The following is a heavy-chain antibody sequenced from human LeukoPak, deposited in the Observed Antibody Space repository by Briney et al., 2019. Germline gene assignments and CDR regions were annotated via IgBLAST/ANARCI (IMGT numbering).Heavy chain of an antibody. D-gene: IGHD3-9*01. J-gene: IGHJ6*04. CDR1: GFTFSSYW. CDR2: INSDGSST. CDR3: ARDRETDILTGFYYYYGMDV. V-gene: IGHV3-74*01. Sequence: GGSLRLSCAASGFTFSSYWMHWVRQAPGKGLVWVSRINSDGSSTSYADSVKGRFTISRDNAKNTLYLQMSSLRAEDTAVYYCARDRETDILTGFYYYYGMDVWGKGTTVTVSS.